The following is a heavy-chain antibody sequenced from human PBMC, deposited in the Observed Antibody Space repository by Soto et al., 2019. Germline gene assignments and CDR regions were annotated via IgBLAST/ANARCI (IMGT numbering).Heavy chain of an antibody. CDR1: GYTFTGYY. J-gene: IGHJ5*02. CDR2: INPNSGGT. V-gene: IGHV1-2*04. Sequence: QVQLVQSGAEVKKPGASVKVSCKASGYTFTGYYMHWVRQAPGQGLEWMGWINPNSGGTNYAQKCQGWVTMTRDTSISTAYMELSRLRSDDTAVYYCAIQPPTYCRSTSCFQRGFDPWGQGTLVTVSS. CDR3: AIQPPTYCRSTSCFQRGFDP. D-gene: IGHD2-2*01.